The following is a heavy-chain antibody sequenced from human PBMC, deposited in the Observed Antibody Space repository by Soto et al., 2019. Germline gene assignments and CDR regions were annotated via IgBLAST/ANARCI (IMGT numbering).Heavy chain of an antibody. Sequence: QVQLQESGPGLVKPSETLSLTCTVSGGSVSSGSYYWSWIRQPPGKGLEWIGYIYYSGSTNYNPSLKSRVTISVDTSKNQFSLKLSSVTAADTAVYYCARDWLGASGSHYEDWGQGTLVTVSS. J-gene: IGHJ4*02. V-gene: IGHV4-61*01. CDR1: GGSVSSGSYY. D-gene: IGHD3-10*01. CDR2: IYYSGST. CDR3: ARDWLGASGSHYED.